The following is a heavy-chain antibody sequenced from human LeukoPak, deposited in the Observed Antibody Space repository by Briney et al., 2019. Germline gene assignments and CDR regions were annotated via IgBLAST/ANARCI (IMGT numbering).Heavy chain of an antibody. D-gene: IGHD3-10*01. V-gene: IGHV3-7*03. CDR2: IKQDGSEI. Sequence: GGSLRLSCAASGFTFSNYWMGWVRQAPGKGLEWVANIKQDGSEIYYVDSVKGRFTISRDTAKDSLYLQMNSLRADDTALYYCAKFFLPYLAGGTGSRWGQGTLVTVSS. J-gene: IGHJ4*02. CDR1: GFTFSNYW. CDR3: AKFFLPYLAGGTGSR.